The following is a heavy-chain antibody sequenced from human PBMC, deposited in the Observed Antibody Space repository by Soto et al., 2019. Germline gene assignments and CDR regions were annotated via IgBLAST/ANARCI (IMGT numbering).Heavy chain of an antibody. V-gene: IGHV3-30-3*01. CDR3: ARAPWRWLQYNAFDI. CDR2: ISYDGSNK. Sequence: QVQLVESGGGVVQPGRSLRLSCAASGFTFSSYAMHWVRQAPGKGLEWVAVISYDGSNKYYADSVKGRFTISRDNSKNTLYLQMNSLRAEDTAVYYCARAPWRWLQYNAFDIWGQGTMVTVSS. CDR1: GFTFSSYA. D-gene: IGHD5-12*01. J-gene: IGHJ3*02.